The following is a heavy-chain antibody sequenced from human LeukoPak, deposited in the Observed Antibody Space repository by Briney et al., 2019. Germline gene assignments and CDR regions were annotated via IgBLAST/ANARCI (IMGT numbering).Heavy chain of an antibody. CDR1: GFTFSSYA. D-gene: IGHD3-10*01. V-gene: IGHV3-23*01. Sequence: GGSLRLSCAASGFTFSSYAMSWVRQAPGKGLEWVSAIRGSGGSTYYADSVKGRFNISRDNSKNTVYLQMNSLRAEDTAVYYCAKGSGSYYFYFDYWGQGTLVTVSS. CDR2: IRGSGGST. J-gene: IGHJ4*02. CDR3: AKGSGSYYFYFDY.